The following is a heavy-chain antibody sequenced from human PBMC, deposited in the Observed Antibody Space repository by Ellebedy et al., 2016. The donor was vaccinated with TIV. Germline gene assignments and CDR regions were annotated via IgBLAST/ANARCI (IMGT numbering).Heavy chain of an antibody. J-gene: IGHJ4*02. CDR2: INHSGST. V-gene: IGHV4-34*01. CDR1: GGSLTTHF. Sequence: MPSETLSLTCTVSGGSLTTHFWTWIRQPPGKGLEWIGEINHSGSTNYHPSLKSRVTISVDTSKNQFSLKLSSVTAADTAVYYCARGMYSSGWHPFDYWGQGTLVTVSS. CDR3: ARGMYSSGWHPFDY. D-gene: IGHD6-19*01.